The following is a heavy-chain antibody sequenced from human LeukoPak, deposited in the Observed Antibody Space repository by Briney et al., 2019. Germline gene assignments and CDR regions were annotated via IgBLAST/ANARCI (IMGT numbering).Heavy chain of an antibody. Sequence: SETLSLTCTVSDGSISNYFWSWIRQPPGKGLEWIGYIYYSGSTNYNPSLKSRVTISVDTSKNQFSLKLSSVTAADTAVYYCARQHYDSSGYYHPGAFDIWGQGTMVTVSS. D-gene: IGHD3-22*01. CDR2: IYYSGST. J-gene: IGHJ3*02. CDR1: DGSISNYF. V-gene: IGHV4-59*08. CDR3: ARQHYDSSGYYHPGAFDI.